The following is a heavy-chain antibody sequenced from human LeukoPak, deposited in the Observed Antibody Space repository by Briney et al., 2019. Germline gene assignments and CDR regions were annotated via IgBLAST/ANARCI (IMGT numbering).Heavy chain of an antibody. V-gene: IGHV3-21*01. CDR3: ARDIGYTYGRSDYYMDV. Sequence: GGSLRLSCAASGFTISRYSMNWVRQAPGKGLEWVSSIISGSNYIYYADSVKGRFTISRDNAKNSLYLQMNSLRAEDTAVYYCARDIGYTYGRSDYYMDVWGKGTTDTVSS. D-gene: IGHD5-18*01. CDR2: IISGSNYI. CDR1: GFTISRYS. J-gene: IGHJ6*03.